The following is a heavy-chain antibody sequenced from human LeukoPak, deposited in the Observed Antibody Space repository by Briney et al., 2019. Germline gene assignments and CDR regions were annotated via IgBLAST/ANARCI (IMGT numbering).Heavy chain of an antibody. Sequence: QAGGSLRLSCAASGFTFSNYDMNWVRQAPGKGLEWVSYISSSGSSIYYADSVKGRFTISRDNSKNTLHLQMNSLRAEDTAVYYCAKPPAPYYYYGMDVWGQGTTVTVSS. CDR3: AKPPAPYYYYGMDV. J-gene: IGHJ6*02. D-gene: IGHD2-2*01. V-gene: IGHV3-48*03. CDR2: ISSSGSSI. CDR1: GFTFSNYD.